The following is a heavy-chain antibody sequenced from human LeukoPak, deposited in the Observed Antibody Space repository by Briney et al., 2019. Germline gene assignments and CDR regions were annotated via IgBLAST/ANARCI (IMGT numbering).Heavy chain of an antibody. CDR3: ARGEVRVIPYYYYYYMDV. CDR2: IYYSGST. D-gene: IGHD3-16*02. V-gene: IGHV4-61*10. CDR1: GGSISSGTYY. Sequence: PSETLSLTCTVSGGSISSGTYYWSWLRQPAGKGLEWIGYIYYSGSTNYNPSLKSRVTISVDTSKNQFSLKLSSVTAADTAVYYCARGEVRVIPYYYYYYMDVWGKGTTVTVSS. J-gene: IGHJ6*03.